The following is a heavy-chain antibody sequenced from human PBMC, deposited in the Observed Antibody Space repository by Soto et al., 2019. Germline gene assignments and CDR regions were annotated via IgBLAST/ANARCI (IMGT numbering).Heavy chain of an antibody. D-gene: IGHD1-26*01. J-gene: IGHJ5*02. CDR3: ARVGADNWFDP. CDR2: INHSGST. CDR1: GGSISGYY. Sequence: PSATLSLTCTVSGGSISGYYWSWIRQPPGKGLEWIGEINHSGSTNYNPSLKSRVTISVDTSKNQFSLKLSSVTAADTAVYYCARVGADNWFDPWGQGTLVTVSS. V-gene: IGHV4-34*01.